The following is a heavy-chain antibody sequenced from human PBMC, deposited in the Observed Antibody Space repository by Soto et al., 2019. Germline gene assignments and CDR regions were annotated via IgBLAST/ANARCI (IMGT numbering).Heavy chain of an antibody. D-gene: IGHD2-2*01. CDR1: GFTFSSYA. CDR2: ISGSGGST. CDR3: AKEGWCSSTSCVIDAFDI. Sequence: GGSLRLSCAASGFTFSSYAMSWVRQAPGKGLEWVSAISGSGGSTYYADSVKGRFTISRDNSKNTLYLQMNSLRAEDTAVYYCAKEGWCSSTSCVIDAFDIWGQGTMVTVSS. J-gene: IGHJ3*02. V-gene: IGHV3-23*01.